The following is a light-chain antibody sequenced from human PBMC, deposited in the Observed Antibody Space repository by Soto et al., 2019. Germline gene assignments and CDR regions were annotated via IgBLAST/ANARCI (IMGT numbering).Light chain of an antibody. CDR3: SSYAGTNRV. V-gene: IGLV2-8*01. CDR1: SGDVGANNY. Sequence: QSVLTQPPSASGSPGQSVTISCTGTSGDVGANNYVSWYQQHPGKAPKLMIYEVTKRPSGVPDRFSGSKSGNTASLTVSGLQAEDEADYYCSSYAGTNRVFGTGTKLTVL. J-gene: IGLJ1*01. CDR2: EVT.